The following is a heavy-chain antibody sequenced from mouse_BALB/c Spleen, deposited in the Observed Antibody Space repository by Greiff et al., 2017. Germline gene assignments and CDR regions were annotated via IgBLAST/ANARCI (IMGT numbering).Heavy chain of an antibody. Sequence: QVQLKQSGPGLVAPSQSLSITCTVSGFSLTGYGVNWVRQPPGKGLEWLGMIWGDGSTDYNSALKSRLSISKDNSKSQVFLKMNSLQTDDTARYYCAREDGYYIYAMDYWGQGTSVTVSS. CDR2: IWGDGST. CDR3: AREDGYYIYAMDY. V-gene: IGHV2-6-7*01. J-gene: IGHJ4*01. D-gene: IGHD2-3*01. CDR1: GFSLTGYG.